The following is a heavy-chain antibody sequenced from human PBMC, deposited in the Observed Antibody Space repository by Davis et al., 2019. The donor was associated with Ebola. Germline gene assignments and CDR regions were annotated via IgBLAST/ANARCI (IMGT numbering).Heavy chain of an antibody. D-gene: IGHD3-3*01. CDR2: IYYSGST. Sequence: SETLSLTCSVSGASISSYYWSWIRQPPGKGLEWIGYIYYSGSTNYNPSLKSRVTISVDTSKNQFSLKLSSVTAADTAVYYCARHALRFLEWLPQPDVWGQGTTVAVSS. J-gene: IGHJ6*02. V-gene: IGHV4-59*08. CDR1: GASISSYY. CDR3: ARHALRFLEWLPQPDV.